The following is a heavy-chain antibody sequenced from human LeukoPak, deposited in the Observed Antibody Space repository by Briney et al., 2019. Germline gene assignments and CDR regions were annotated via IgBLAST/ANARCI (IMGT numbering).Heavy chain of an antibody. V-gene: IGHV4-30-4*01. CDR1: GGSISPYY. CDR2: IYYSGST. J-gene: IGHJ4*02. Sequence: SETLSLTCTVSGGSISPYYWSWLRQPPGKGLEWIGYIYYSGSTYYNPSLKSRVTISVDTSKNQFSLKLSSVTAADTAVYYCARGSPLFDYWGQGTLVTVSS. CDR3: ARGSPLFDY.